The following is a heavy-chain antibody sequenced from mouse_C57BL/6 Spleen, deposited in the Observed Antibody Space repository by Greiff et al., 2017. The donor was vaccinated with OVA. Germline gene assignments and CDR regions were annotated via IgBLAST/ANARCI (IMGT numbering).Heavy chain of an antibody. J-gene: IGHJ4*01. Sequence: QVQLQQPGAELVKPGASVKLSCKASGYTFTSYWMHWVKQRPGQGLEWIGMIHPNSGSTNYNEKFKSKATLTVDKSSSTAYMQLSSLTSEDSAVYYCAREPDSSGYAMDYWGQGTSVTVSS. V-gene: IGHV1-64*01. CDR3: AREPDSSGYAMDY. CDR2: IHPNSGST. CDR1: GYTFTSYW. D-gene: IGHD3-2*02.